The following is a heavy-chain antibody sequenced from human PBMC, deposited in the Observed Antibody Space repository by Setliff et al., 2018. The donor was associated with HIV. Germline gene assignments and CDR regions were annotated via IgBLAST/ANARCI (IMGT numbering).Heavy chain of an antibody. CDR3: ARLRLGELADAFDI. CDR1: GFTFSSYS. D-gene: IGHD3-16*01. V-gene: IGHV3-21*01. CDR2: ISSSSSYI. J-gene: IGHJ3*02. Sequence: PGGSLRLSCAASGFTFSSYSMNWVRQAPGKGLEWVSSISSSSSYIYYADSVKGRFTISRDNAKNSLYLQMNSLRAEDTAVYYCARLRLGELADAFDIWGQGTMVTVSS.